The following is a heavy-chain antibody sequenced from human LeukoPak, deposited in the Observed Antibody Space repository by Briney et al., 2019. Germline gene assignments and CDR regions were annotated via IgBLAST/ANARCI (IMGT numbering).Heavy chain of an antibody. Sequence: GGSLRLSCAASGFSVSNYGVNWVRQAPGKGLEWVSCISNTYSAIYYADSVKGRFTVSRDNAKNSVDLQMNSLTVEDTAVYYCARDPTSDRFQYFDFWGQGALVTVSS. J-gene: IGHJ4*02. CDR1: GFSVSNYG. CDR2: ISNTYSAI. D-gene: IGHD2-21*02. V-gene: IGHV3-21*06. CDR3: ARDPTSDRFQYFDF.